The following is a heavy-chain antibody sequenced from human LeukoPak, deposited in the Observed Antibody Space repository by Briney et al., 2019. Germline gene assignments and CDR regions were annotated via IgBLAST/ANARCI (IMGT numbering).Heavy chain of an antibody. D-gene: IGHD3-16*01. V-gene: IGHV1-24*01. CDR3: ATSEDSLYVSFDY. CDR1: GYTLTELS. Sequence: ASVKVSCKVSGYTLTELSMHWVRQAPGKGLEWMGGLDPEDGETIYAQKFQGRVTMTEDTSSDTAYMELSSLRSEDTAVYYCATSEDSLYVSFDYWGQGTLVTVSS. J-gene: IGHJ4*02. CDR2: LDPEDGET.